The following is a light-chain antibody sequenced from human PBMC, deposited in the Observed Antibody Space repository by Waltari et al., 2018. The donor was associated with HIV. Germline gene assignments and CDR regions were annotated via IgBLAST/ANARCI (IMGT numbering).Light chain of an antibody. V-gene: IGLV2-14*01. J-gene: IGLJ1*01. CDR2: EVN. CDR3: SSYTSSSTQV. CDR1: SSDVGGYHY. Sequence: QSALTQPASVSGSPGQSITISCPGTSSDVGGYHYVSWYHQHPGKAPKLMMYEVNNRPSGGSNRFAGSESGNTASLTIAGLQAEDEADYYCSSYTSSSTQVFGTGTKVTVL.